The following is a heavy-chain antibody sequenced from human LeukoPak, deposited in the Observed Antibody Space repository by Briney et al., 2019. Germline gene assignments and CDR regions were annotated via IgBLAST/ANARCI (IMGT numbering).Heavy chain of an antibody. CDR2: TIPIFGTA. CDR3: ARSGFDSGGYYPAEYFQH. Sequence: SVKVSCKASGGTFSSYAISWVRQAPGQGLEWMGGTIPIFGTANYAQKFQGRVTITADESTSTAYMELSSLRSEDTAVYYCARSGFDSGGYYPAEYFQHWGQGTLVTVSS. CDR1: GGTFSSYA. D-gene: IGHD3-22*01. V-gene: IGHV1-69*13. J-gene: IGHJ1*01.